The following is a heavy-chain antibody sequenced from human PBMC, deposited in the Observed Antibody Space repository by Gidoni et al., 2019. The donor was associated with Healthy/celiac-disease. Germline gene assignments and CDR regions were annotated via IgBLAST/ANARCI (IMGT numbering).Heavy chain of an antibody. J-gene: IGHJ4*02. CDR1: GFTFSSYG. D-gene: IGHD5-18*01. CDR3: ARDSGYSYGYLDY. V-gene: IGHV3-33*01. Sequence: VQLVESGGGVVQPGRSLRLSCAASGFTFSSYGMHWVRQAPGKGREWVAVIWYDGIKKYYADSVKGRFTISRDNSKNTLYLQMNSLRAEDTAVYYCARDSGYSYGYLDYWGQGTLVTVSS. CDR2: IWYDGIKK.